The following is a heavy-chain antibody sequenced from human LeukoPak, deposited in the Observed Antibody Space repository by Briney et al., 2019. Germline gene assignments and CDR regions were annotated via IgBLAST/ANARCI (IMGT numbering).Heavy chain of an antibody. Sequence: GGSLRLSCAASGFTFSSYAMSWDRQAPGRGLEWVSAISGSGGSTYYADSVKGRFTISRDNSKNTLYLQMNSLRAEDTAVYYCAKDLYTAMVGYWGQGTLVTVSS. J-gene: IGHJ4*02. CDR3: AKDLYTAMVGY. V-gene: IGHV3-23*01. CDR1: GFTFSSYA. D-gene: IGHD5-18*01. CDR2: ISGSGGST.